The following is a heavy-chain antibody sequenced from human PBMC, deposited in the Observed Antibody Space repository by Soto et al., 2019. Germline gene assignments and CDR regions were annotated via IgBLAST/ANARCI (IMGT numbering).Heavy chain of an antibody. V-gene: IGHV4-61*01. J-gene: IGHJ6*02. CDR3: ARIKTTYYGSGSYSRYYYYGMDV. Sequence: PSETLSLTCTVSGGSVSSGSYYWSWIRQPPGKGLEWIGYIYYSGSTNYNPSLKSRATISVDTSKNQFSLKLSSVTAADTAVYYCARIKTTYYGSGSYSRYYYYGMDVWGQGTTVTVSS. CDR2: IYYSGST. D-gene: IGHD3-10*01. CDR1: GGSVSSGSYY.